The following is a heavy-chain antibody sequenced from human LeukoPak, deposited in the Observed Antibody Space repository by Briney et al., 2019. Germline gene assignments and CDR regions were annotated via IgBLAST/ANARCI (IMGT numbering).Heavy chain of an antibody. CDR1: GFTLSSYA. CDR2: ISGSGGST. Sequence: PGGSLRLSCAASGFTLSSYAMSWVRQAPGKGLEWVSAISGSGGSTYYADSVKGRFTISRDNSKNTLYLQMNSLRAEDTAVYYCAEGTMVRGVIITPFDYWGQGTLVTVSS. CDR3: AEGTMVRGVIITPFDY. V-gene: IGHV3-23*01. D-gene: IGHD3-10*01. J-gene: IGHJ4*02.